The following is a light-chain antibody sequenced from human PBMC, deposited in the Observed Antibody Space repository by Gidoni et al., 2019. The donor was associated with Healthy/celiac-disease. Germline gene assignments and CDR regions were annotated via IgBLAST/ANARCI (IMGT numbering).Light chain of an antibody. CDR2: LGS. J-gene: IGKJ2*01. CDR3: MQARQTPHT. Sequence: DLVMTQSPLSLPVTPGEPASISCRSCQSLLHSNGYNYLDWYLQKPGQSPQLLIYLGSNRASGVPDRFSGSGSGTDFTLKISRVEAEDVGVYYCMQARQTPHTFGQGTKLEIK. V-gene: IGKV2-28*01. CDR1: QSLLHSNGYNY.